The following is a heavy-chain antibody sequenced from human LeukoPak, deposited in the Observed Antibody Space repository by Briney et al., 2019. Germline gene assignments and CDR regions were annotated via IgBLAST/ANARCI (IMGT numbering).Heavy chain of an antibody. V-gene: IGHV4-34*01. CDR1: GGSFSGYY. CDR2: INHSGST. D-gene: IGHD3-22*01. J-gene: IGHJ4*02. Sequence: SGTLSLTCAVYGGSFSGYYWSWIRQPPGKGLEWIGEINHSGSTNYNPSLKSRVTISVDTSKNQFSLKLSSVTAADTAVYYCARGSMIVLDYWGQGTLVTVSS. CDR3: ARGSMIVLDY.